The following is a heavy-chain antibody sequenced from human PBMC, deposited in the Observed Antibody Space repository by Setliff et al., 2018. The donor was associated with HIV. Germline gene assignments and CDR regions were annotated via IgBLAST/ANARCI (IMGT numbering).Heavy chain of an antibody. V-gene: IGHV3-48*03. J-gene: IGHJ4*02. Sequence: LSCAASGFTFSRYEMNWVRQAPGKGLEWVSYISSSGGTIYYADSVKGRFTISRDNAKNSLYLQMNSLRAEDTAVYYCARDSSSWYEFYFDCWGQGTLVTVSS. D-gene: IGHD6-13*01. CDR1: GFTFSRYE. CDR3: ARDSSSWYEFYFDC. CDR2: ISSSGGTI.